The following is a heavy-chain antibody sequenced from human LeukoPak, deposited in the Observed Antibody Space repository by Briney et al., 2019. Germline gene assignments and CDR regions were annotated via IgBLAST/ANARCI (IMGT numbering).Heavy chain of an antibody. V-gene: IGHV4-34*01. CDR3: ASRYFDWFSQNYYYYYMDV. D-gene: IGHD3-9*01. CDR2: INHSGST. J-gene: IGHJ6*03. Sequence: TSETLSLTCAVYGGSFSGYYWSWIRQPPGKGLEWIGEINHSGSTNYNPSLKSRVTISVDTSKNQFSLKLSSVTAADTAVYYCASRYFDWFSQNYYYYYMDVWGKGTTVTVSS. CDR1: GGSFSGYY.